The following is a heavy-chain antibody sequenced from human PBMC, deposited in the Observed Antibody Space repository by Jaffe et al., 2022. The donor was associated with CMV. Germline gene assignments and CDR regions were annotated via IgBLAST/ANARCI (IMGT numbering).Heavy chain of an antibody. D-gene: IGHD4-17*01. V-gene: IGHV3-64D*06. CDR3: VKDLGSDYGDYEAAVGHLGY. CDR2: ISSNGGST. J-gene: IGHJ4*02. CDR1: GFTFSSYA. Sequence: EVQLVESGGGLVQPGGSLRLSCSASGFTFSSYAMHWVRQAPGKGLEYVSAISSNGGSTYYADSVKGRFTISRDNSKNTLYLQMSSLRAEDTAVYYCVKDLGSDYGDYEAAVGHLGYWGQGTLVTVSS.